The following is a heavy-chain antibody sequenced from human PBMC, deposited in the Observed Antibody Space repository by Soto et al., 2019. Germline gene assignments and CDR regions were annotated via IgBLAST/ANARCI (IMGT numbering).Heavy chain of an antibody. Sequence: PSETLSLNCTVSAVSISSNYWSWIRQPPGKGLEWIGCVSYSGSTNYNPSLKSRVTLSLDTSKNQFSLRLSSVTTADTAVYYCARYSGTSWVWYFDLWGRGTLVTVSS. D-gene: IGHD5-12*01. J-gene: IGHJ2*01. CDR1: AVSISSNY. CDR3: ARYSGTSWVWYFDL. CDR2: VSYSGST. V-gene: IGHV4-59*01.